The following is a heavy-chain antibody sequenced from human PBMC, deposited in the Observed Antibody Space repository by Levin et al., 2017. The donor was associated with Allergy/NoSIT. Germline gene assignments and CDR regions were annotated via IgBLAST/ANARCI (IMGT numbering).Heavy chain of an antibody. CDR3: VPQPSPYSSSAGIDY. J-gene: IGHJ4*02. D-gene: IGHD3-22*01. Sequence: GGSLRLSCAASGFTFSSYAMSWVRQAPGKGLEWVSGIRGTGGGTSYADSVKGRFIISRDNSNSTVHLQMNSLRAEDTGVYYCVPQPSPYSSSAGIDYWGQGTLVTVSS. V-gene: IGHV3-23*01. CDR2: IRGTGGGT. CDR1: GFTFSSYA.